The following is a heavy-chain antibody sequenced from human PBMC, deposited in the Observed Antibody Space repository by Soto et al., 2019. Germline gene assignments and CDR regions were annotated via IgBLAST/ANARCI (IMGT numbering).Heavy chain of an antibody. CDR1: GGTFSSYA. CDR3: ASRERAPGSSGYYYYYYGMDV. J-gene: IGHJ6*02. CDR2: IIPIFGTA. Sequence: ASVKVSCKASGGTFSSYAISWVRQAPGQGLEWMGGIIPIFGTANYAQKFQGRVTITADESTSTAYMELSSLRSEDTAVYYCASRERAPGSSGYYYYYYGMDVWGQGTTVTVSS. V-gene: IGHV1-69*13. D-gene: IGHD3-22*01.